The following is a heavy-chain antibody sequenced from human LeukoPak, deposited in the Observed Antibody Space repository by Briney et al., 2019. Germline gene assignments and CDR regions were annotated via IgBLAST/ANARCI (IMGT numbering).Heavy chain of an antibody. CDR3: ARDIEDFWSGPT. Sequence: ASVKVSCKASGYTFTGYYMHWVRQAPGQGLEWMGWINPNSGGTNYAQKFQGGVTMTRDTSISTAYMELSRLRSDDTAVYYCARDIEDFWSGPTWGQGTLVTVSS. V-gene: IGHV1-2*02. J-gene: IGHJ5*02. D-gene: IGHD3-3*01. CDR1: GYTFTGYY. CDR2: INPNSGGT.